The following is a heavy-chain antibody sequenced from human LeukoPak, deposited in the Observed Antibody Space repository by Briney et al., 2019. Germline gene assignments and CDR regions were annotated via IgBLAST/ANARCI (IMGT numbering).Heavy chain of an antibody. V-gene: IGHV3-23*01. D-gene: IGHD6-19*01. CDR3: AKDIAVADYFDY. CDR2: ISGSGGST. CDR1: GFTFSSYA. J-gene: IGHJ4*02. Sequence: GGSLRLSCAASGFTFSSYAMSWVRQDPGKGLEWVSAISGSGGSTYYADSVKGRFTISRDNSKNTLYLQMNSLRAEDTAVYYCAKDIAVADYFDYWGQGTLVTVSS.